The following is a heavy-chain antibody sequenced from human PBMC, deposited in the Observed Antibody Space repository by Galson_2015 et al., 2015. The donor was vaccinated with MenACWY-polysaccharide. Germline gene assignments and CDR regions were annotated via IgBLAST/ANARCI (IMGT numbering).Heavy chain of an antibody. V-gene: IGHV3-30-3*01. J-gene: IGHJ6*02. CDR2: ISYDGSNK. CDR3: ARAYCDRTTCYGMDV. D-gene: IGHD2-2*01. CDR1: GFTFSSYA. Sequence: SLRLSCAESGFTFSSYAIHWVRQAPGKGLEWVAVISYDGSNKYYADSLKGRFTISRDNSKNMLYLQMNSLRAEDTAVYYCARAYCDRTTCYGMDVWGQGTTVTVSS.